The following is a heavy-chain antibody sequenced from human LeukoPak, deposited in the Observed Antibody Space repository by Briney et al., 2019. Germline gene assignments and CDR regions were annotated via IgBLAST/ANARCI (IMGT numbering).Heavy chain of an antibody. V-gene: IGHV1-2*02. CDR3: ARDQVAAAPQRYYYYYMDV. Sequence: ASVKVSCKASGYTFTGYYMHWVRQAPGQGLEWMGWINPNSGGTNYAQKFQGRVTMTRDTSISTAYMELSRLRSDDTAVYYCARDQVAAAPQRYYYYYMDVWGKGTTVTVSS. D-gene: IGHD2-15*01. CDR1: GYTFTGYY. CDR2: INPNSGGT. J-gene: IGHJ6*03.